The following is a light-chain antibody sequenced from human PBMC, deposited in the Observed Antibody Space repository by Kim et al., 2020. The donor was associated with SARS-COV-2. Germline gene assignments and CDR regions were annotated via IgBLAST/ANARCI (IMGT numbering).Light chain of an antibody. Sequence: QSALTQPASVSGSPGQSITISCTGTSSDVGGYNYVSWYQQHPGKAPKLMIYDVSKRPSGVSNRFSGSKSGNTASLTISGLQAEDEADYYCISYTSSSLLYVFGTGTKV. V-gene: IGLV2-14*01. CDR1: SSDVGGYNY. CDR3: ISYTSSSLLYV. J-gene: IGLJ1*01. CDR2: DVS.